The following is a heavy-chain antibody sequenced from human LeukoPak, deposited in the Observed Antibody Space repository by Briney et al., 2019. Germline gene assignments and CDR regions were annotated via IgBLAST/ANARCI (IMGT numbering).Heavy chain of an antibody. Sequence: ASVKVSCKASGYTFTGYYMHWVRQAPGQGLEWMGWINPNSGGTNHAQKFQGRVTMTRDTSISTAYMELSRLRSDDTAVYYCARDQDIVVVVAATPYFDYWGQGTLVTVSS. CDR2: INPNSGGT. V-gene: IGHV1-2*02. CDR3: ARDQDIVVVVAATPYFDY. D-gene: IGHD2-15*01. J-gene: IGHJ4*02. CDR1: GYTFTGYY.